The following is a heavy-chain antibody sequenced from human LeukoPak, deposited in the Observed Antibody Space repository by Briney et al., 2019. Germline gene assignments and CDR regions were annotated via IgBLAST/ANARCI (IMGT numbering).Heavy chain of an antibody. CDR2: ISAYNGNT. CDR3: ARSYDFWSGYQRSYYFDY. V-gene: IGHV1-18*01. CDR1: GYTFTSYG. J-gene: IGHJ4*02. D-gene: IGHD3-3*01. Sequence: ASVKVSCKASGYTFTSYGISWVRQAPGQGLEWMGWISAYNGNTNYAQKLQGRVTMTTDTSTSTAYMELSSLRSEDTAVYYCARSYDFWSGYQRSYYFDYWGQGTLVTVSS.